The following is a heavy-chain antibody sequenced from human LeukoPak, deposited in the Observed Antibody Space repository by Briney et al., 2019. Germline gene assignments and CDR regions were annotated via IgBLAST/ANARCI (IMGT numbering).Heavy chain of an antibody. CDR1: GGPIISYY. Sequence: PSETLSLTCTVSGGPIISYYWSWIRQPPGKKLEYIGYIYSSGSTNYNPSLKSRVTISVDTSKNQFPLKLSSVTAADTAVYYCARVADYTVVQLNEAFDIWGQGTMVTVSS. CDR2: IYSSGST. D-gene: IGHD4-23*01. V-gene: IGHV4-59*01. J-gene: IGHJ3*02. CDR3: ARVADYTVVQLNEAFDI.